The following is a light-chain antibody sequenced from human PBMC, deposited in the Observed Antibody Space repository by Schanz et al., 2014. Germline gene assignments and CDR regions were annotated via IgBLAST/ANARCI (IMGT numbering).Light chain of an antibody. CDR1: SSDVGSYKL. CDR3: SSYVGSNNWV. CDR2: EGS. J-gene: IGLJ3*02. Sequence: QSALTQPASVSGSPGQSITISCTGTSSDVGSYKLVSWYQQHPGKAPKLMIYEGSKRPSGVSNRFSGSKSGNTASLTISGLQAEDEADYYCSSYVGSNNWVFGGGTKLTVL. V-gene: IGLV2-14*02.